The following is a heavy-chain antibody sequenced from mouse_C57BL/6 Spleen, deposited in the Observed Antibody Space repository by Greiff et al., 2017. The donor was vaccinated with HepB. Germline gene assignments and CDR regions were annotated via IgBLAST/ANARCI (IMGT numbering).Heavy chain of an antibody. D-gene: IGHD2-5*01. Sequence: VKLQESGAELVKPGASVKISCKASGYAFSSYWMNWVKQRPGKGLEWIGQIYPGDGDTNYNGKFKGKATLTADKSSSTAYMQLSSLTSEDSAVYFCARSGYSNYPAYWGQGTTLTVSS. CDR3: ARSGYSNYPAY. J-gene: IGHJ2*01. V-gene: IGHV1-80*01. CDR2: IYPGDGDT. CDR1: GYAFSSYW.